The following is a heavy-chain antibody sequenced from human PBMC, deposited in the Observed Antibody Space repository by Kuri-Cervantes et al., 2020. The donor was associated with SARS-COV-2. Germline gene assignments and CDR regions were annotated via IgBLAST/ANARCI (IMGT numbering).Heavy chain of an antibody. CDR2: IIPIFGTA. J-gene: IGHJ4*02. Sequence: SVKVSCKASGGTFSSYAISWVRQAPGQGLEWMGGIIPIFGTADYAQKFQGRVTITADESTSTAYMELGSLRSDDTAVYYCTTLIDYWGQGALVTVSS. V-gene: IGHV1-69*13. CDR3: TTLIDY. CDR1: GGTFSSYA.